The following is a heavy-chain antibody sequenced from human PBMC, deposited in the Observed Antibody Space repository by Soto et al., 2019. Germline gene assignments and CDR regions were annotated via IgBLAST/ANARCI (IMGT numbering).Heavy chain of an antibody. D-gene: IGHD3-22*01. V-gene: IGHV1-3*01. CDR2: INAGNGNT. CDR1: GYTFTSYA. Sequence: GASVKVSCKASGYTFTSYAMHWVRQAPGQRLEWMGWINAGNGNTKYSQKFQGRVTITRDTSASTAYMELSSLRSEDTAVYYCARDSRTQGYYVGSEVFHYFDYWGQGTLVTVSS. J-gene: IGHJ4*02. CDR3: ARDSRTQGYYVGSEVFHYFDY.